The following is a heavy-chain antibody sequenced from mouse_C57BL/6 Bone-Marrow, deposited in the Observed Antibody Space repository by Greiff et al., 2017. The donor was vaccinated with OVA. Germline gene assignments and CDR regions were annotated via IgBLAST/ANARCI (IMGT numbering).Heavy chain of an antibody. CDR3: ARRRGFFDY. Sequence: QVQLQQSGAELVRPGTSVKVSCKASGYAFTNYLIEWVKQRPGQGLEWIGVINPGSGGTNYNEKFKGKATLTADKSSSTAYMQLRVLTSEDSAVNFCARRRGFFDYWGQGTTLTVSS. J-gene: IGHJ2*01. V-gene: IGHV1-54*01. CDR1: GYAFTNYL. CDR2: INPGSGGT.